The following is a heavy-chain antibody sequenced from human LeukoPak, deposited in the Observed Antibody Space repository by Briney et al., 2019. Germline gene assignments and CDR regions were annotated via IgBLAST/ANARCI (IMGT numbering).Heavy chain of an antibody. CDR2: ISSSGSYT. J-gene: IGHJ4*02. V-gene: IGHV3-21*01. D-gene: IGHD3-10*01. Sequence: PGGSLRLSCAASGFAFSSYSMNWVRQAPGKGLEWVSSISSSGSYTYYADSVKGRFTISRDNAKNSLYLQMNNLRAEDTAVYYCARGSTVVREVDYWGQGTLVTVSS. CDR3: ARGSTVVREVDY. CDR1: GFAFSSYS.